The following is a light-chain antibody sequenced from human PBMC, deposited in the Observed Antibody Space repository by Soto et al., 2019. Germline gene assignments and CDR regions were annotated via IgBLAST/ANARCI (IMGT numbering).Light chain of an antibody. Sequence: DIVFTQSPCTLSLSPGERATLSCRASQTVSRSSVAWYQQKPGQAPRLLMFGASTRAAGFPDRFSGSGSGTDFTLTISRLEPEDFAVYYCQQYGSSPRTFGQGTKVDIK. CDR3: QQYGSSPRT. CDR2: GAS. J-gene: IGKJ1*01. CDR1: QTVSRSS. V-gene: IGKV3-20*01.